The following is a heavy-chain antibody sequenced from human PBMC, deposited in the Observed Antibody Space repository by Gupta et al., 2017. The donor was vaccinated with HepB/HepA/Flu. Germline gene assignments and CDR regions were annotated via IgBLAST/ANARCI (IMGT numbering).Heavy chain of an antibody. CDR1: GFTFNNYA. V-gene: IGHV3-23*01. CDR2: ISSSGATT. D-gene: IGHD2-2*01. Sequence: EVQLLESGGGLVQPGGSLRLSWAPSGFTFNNYAMSWVRQAPGKGLEWVSTISSSGATTYYADSVKGRFTISRDNSKNTLYLQMSSLRVEDTAVYYCAKRGASCNSPSCYVDYWGQGTLVTVSS. CDR3: AKRGASCNSPSCYVDY. J-gene: IGHJ4*02.